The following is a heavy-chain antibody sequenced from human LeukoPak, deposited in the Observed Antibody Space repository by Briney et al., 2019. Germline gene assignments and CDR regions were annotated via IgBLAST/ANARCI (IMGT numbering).Heavy chain of an antibody. CDR2: IYYSGST. J-gene: IGHJ4*02. V-gene: IGHV4-59*01. CDR3: ATGRYCSGGSCYWRFDY. CDR1: GGSISSYY. Sequence: PSETLSLTCTVSGGSISSYYWSWIRQPPGKGLEWIGHIYYSGSTNYNPSLKSRVTISVDTSKNQFSLKLSSVTAADTAVYYCATGRYCSGGSCYWRFDYWGQGTLVTVSS. D-gene: IGHD2-15*01.